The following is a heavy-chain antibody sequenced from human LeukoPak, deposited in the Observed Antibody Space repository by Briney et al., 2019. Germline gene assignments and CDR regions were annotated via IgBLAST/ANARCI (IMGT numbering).Heavy chain of an antibody. CDR2: IYDNEKT. D-gene: IGHD3-10*01. CDR1: GGSISRPDHY. CDR3: AASQSDYYNSGTYHKIHY. J-gene: IGHJ4*02. Sequence: PSQTLSLTCSVSGGSISRPDHYWSWIRQPPGKGLEWIGFIYDNEKTHYSPSFESRVTISGDTSNNHFSLTLNFVTAADTAIYYCAASQSDYYNSGTYHKIHYWGRGALVTASS. V-gene: IGHV4-30-4*01.